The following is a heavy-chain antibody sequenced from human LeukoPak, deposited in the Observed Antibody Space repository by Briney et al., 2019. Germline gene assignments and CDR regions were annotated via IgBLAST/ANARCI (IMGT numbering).Heavy chain of an antibody. D-gene: IGHD6-13*01. CDR1: GFTLSSYA. J-gene: IGHJ4*02. V-gene: IGHV3-30*04. CDR3: ARSLPYGTTWYGRSDF. CDR2: ISYDGSNK. Sequence: GRSLRLSCAASGFTLSSYAMHWVRQAPGKGLEWVAVISYDGSNKYYADSVKGRFTISRDNSKNTLYLQMNSLRAEDTAIYYCARSLPYGTTWYGRSDFWGQGTLVTVSS.